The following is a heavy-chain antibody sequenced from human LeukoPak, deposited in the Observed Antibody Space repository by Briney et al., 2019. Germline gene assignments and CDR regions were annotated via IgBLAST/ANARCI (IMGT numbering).Heavy chain of an antibody. CDR3: AKDGGYGSGSYYPDY. D-gene: IGHD3-10*01. J-gene: IGHJ4*02. V-gene: IGHV3-23*01. Sequence: GRCLRLSCAASGLTFSSYAMNWVRQAPGKGLEWVSRISGGAGDAAYAASVKGRFTMSRDNSKNTLYLQMNSLRAEDTAVYYCAKDGGYGSGSYYPDYWGQGTLVTVSS. CDR1: GLTFSSYA. CDR2: ISGGAGDA.